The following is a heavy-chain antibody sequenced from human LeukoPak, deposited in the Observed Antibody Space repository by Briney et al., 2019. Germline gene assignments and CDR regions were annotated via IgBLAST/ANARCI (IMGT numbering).Heavy chain of an antibody. CDR2: IIPILGIA. CDR1: GGTFSSCA. CDR3: ARARLHAMVRGVIDGMDV. Sequence: GASVKVSCKASGGTFSSCAISWVRQAPGQGLEWMGRIIPILGIANYAQKFQGRVTITVDKSTSTAYMKLSSLRSEDTAVYYCARARLHAMVRGVIDGMDVWGQGTTVTVSS. V-gene: IGHV1-69*04. J-gene: IGHJ6*02. D-gene: IGHD3-10*01.